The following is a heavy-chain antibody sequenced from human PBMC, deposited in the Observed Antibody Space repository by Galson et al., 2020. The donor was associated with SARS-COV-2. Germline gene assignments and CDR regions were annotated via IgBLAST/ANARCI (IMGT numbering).Heavy chain of an antibody. D-gene: IGHD6-25*01. CDR2: VNHSGGT. V-gene: IGHV4-34*01. CDR1: GGSFRDNY. CDR3: ARGRRDASAAFTIGSYYYYMDV. J-gene: IGHJ6*03. Sequence: SETLSLTCAVYGGSFRDNYWNWIRQSPGKGLEWIGEVNHSGGTSYNSSLSSRVTLSVDASKNQFSLMLRSATAADTAVDYCARGRRDASAAFTIGSYYYYMDVWAKGTTVTVSS.